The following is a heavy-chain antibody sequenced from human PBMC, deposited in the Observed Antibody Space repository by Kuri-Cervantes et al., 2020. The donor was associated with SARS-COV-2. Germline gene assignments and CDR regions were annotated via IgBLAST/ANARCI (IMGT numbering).Heavy chain of an antibody. CDR3: ARDDGDAFYYGMDV. Sequence: GESLKISCAASGFTFSDYYMTWIRQAPGKGLGWVSYISSSGSNIYYADSVKGRFTISRDNAKNSLYLQMNSLRAEDTAVYYCARDDGDAFYYGMDVWGQGTTVTVSS. CDR2: ISSSGSNI. D-gene: IGHD3-10*01. J-gene: IGHJ6*02. CDR1: GFTFSDYY. V-gene: IGHV3-11*01.